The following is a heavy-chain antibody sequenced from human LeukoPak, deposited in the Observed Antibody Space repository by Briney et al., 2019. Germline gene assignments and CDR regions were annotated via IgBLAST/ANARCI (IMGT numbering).Heavy chain of an antibody. V-gene: IGHV1-18*01. CDR1: GYTFTSYG. CDR3: ARGPLKWELLRIIVGWAPFDY. CDR2: ISAYNGNT. D-gene: IGHD1-26*01. Sequence: ASVKASCKASGYTFTSYGISWVRQAPGQGLEWMGWISAYNGNTNYAQKLQGRVTMTTDTSTSTAYMELRSLRSDDTAVYYCARGPLKWELLRIIVGWAPFDYWGQGTLVTVSS. J-gene: IGHJ4*02.